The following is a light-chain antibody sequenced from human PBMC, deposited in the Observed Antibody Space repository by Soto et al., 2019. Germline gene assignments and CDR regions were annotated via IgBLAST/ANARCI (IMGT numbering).Light chain of an antibody. J-gene: IGKJ2*01. V-gene: IGKV3-20*01. CDR1: QSVSSY. Sequence: EIVLTQSPATLSLSPGERATLSCRASQSVSSYLAWYQQKPGQAPRLLIHGASNRATGVPDRFSGSGSGTDFALTINRLEPEDFAVYYCQQYARPPFAFGQGTKVDI. CDR3: QQYARPPFA. CDR2: GAS.